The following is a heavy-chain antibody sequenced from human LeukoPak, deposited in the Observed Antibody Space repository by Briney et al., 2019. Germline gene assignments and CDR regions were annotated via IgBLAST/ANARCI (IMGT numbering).Heavy chain of an antibody. CDR3: AKSLRMATVITAGWGDVFDI. J-gene: IGHJ3*02. V-gene: IGHV3-23*01. CDR2: XXXXXGNT. D-gene: IGHD4-17*01. CDR1: GFTFGTYA. Sequence: GGSLRLSCAASGFTFGTYAXTWVRXXXXXXXXXXXXXXXXXGNTDYADSVKGRFTISRDNSKNTLFLQLNSLRADDTAVYYCAKSLRMATVITAGWGDVFDIWGQGTMVTVSS.